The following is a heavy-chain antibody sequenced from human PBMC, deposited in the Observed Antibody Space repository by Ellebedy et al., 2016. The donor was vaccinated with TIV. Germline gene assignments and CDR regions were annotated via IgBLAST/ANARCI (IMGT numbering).Heavy chain of an antibody. Sequence: SETLSLTXSVSGVSIPRYYWSWIRQSPGRGLEWIGYIFHTGIIKYIPSLKNRVTISIDVSKNHFSLNLTSTTAADTAVYYCASLRDWGQGTLVTVSS. J-gene: IGHJ4*02. CDR1: GVSIPRYY. CDR2: IFHTGII. V-gene: IGHV4-59*01. CDR3: ASLRD.